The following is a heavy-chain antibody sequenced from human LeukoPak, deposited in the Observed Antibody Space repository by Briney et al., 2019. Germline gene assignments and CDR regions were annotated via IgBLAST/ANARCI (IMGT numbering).Heavy chain of an antibody. J-gene: IGHJ4*02. V-gene: IGHV1-2*02. CDR3: ARGVAPSIAAAGTILSFDY. CDR2: INPNSGGT. CDR1: GYTFTGNY. Sequence: ASVKVSCTASGYTFTGNYMHWVRQAPGQGLEWMGWINPNSGGTNYAQKFQGRVTMTRDTSISAAYMELSRLRSDDTAVYYCARGVAPSIAAAGTILSFDYWGRGTLVTVSS. D-gene: IGHD6-13*01.